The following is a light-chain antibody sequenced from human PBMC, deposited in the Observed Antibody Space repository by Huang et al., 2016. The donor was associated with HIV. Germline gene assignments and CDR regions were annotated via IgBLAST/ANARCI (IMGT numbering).Light chain of an antibody. J-gene: IGKJ1*01. CDR2: DAS. V-gene: IGKV3-15*01. CDR3: QQYNNWPPWT. CDR1: QSVNNK. Sequence: EVVMTQSPVTLSVSPGERATLSCRASQSVNNKLAWFQQKPGQAPRPLIHDASIRATVIPDRFSGSGSGTEFTLTISSLQSEDFAVYYCQQYNNWPPWTFGQGTKVEIK.